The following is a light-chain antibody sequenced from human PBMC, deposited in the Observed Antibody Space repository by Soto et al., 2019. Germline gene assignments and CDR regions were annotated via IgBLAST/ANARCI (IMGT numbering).Light chain of an antibody. J-gene: IGKJ5*01. CDR3: QHRSNWPST. CDR1: QSVSNY. V-gene: IGKV3-11*01. Sequence: EVVLTQSPATLSLSPGERATLSCRASQSVSNYLVWYQQKPGQAPRLLIYDASNRAAGIPVRFSGSGSGTDFTLTISNLEPEDFAVYYCQHRSNWPSTFGQGTRLEIK. CDR2: DAS.